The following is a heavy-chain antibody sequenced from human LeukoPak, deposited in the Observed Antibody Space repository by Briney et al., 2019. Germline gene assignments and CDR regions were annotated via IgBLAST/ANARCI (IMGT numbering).Heavy chain of an antibody. CDR2: IYTSGST. J-gene: IGHJ4*02. CDR1: GGSISSGSYY. V-gene: IGHV4-61*02. CDR3: ARLGTGYSSGWFNFDY. Sequence: SQTLSLTCTVSGGSISSGSYYWSWIRQPAGKGLEWIGRIYTSGSTNYNPSLKSRVTISVDTSKNQFSLKLSSVTAADTAVYYCARLGTGYSSGWFNFDYWGQGTLVTVSS. D-gene: IGHD6-19*01.